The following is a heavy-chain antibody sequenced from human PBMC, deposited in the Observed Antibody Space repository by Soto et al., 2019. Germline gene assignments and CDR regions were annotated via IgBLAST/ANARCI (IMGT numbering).Heavy chain of an antibody. CDR2: ISLDGGRT. CDR1: GYTFTTYY. CDR3: ARTKGYFDY. J-gene: IGHJ4*02. V-gene: IGHV1-46*01. Sequence: ASVKVSCKASGYTFTTYYMHWVRQAPGQGLEWMGIISLDGGRTSYAQKFQDRVTINPDTSENQFSLQLNSVTPEDTAVYYCARTKGYFDYWGQGTLVNVSS.